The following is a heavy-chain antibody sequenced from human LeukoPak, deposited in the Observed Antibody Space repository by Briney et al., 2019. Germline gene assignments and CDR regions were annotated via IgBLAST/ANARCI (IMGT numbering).Heavy chain of an antibody. D-gene: IGHD3-10*01. CDR3: TRAITYFYGSVTYDWFDS. Sequence: VGSLRLSCAASGLTFSSYSMHWVRQTPGKGLMWVARIKSDGSTIYADSVQGRFTISRDNAKNTVYLQMNSLRADDTAIYYCTRAITYFYGSVTYDWFDSWGQGTLVTVSS. CDR1: GLTFSSYS. J-gene: IGHJ5*01. V-gene: IGHV3-74*01. CDR2: IKSDGST.